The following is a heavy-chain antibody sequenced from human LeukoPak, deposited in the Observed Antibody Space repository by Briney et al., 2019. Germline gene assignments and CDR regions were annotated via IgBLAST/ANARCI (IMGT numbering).Heavy chain of an antibody. V-gene: IGHV3-48*03. CDR1: GFTFSSYE. D-gene: IGHD3-9*01. J-gene: IGHJ4*02. Sequence: GEALRLSCAASGFTFSSYEMNWVRQAPGKGLEGVSYISSSGSTIYYAYSVKGRFPIYRDNAQNSLYLQMNSLRAEDTAVYYCARGSYYDILTGYYLGSYFDYWGQGTLVTVSS. CDR2: ISSSGSTI. CDR3: ARGSYYDILTGYYLGSYFDY.